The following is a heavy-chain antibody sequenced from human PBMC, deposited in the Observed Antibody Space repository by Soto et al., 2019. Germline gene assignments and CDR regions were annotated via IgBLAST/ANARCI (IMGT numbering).Heavy chain of an antibody. J-gene: IGHJ6*02. CDR3: ARVVATVAGPYGMDV. CDR1: VYTFTSYV. V-gene: IGHV1-18*01. CDR2: ISAYNGNT. D-gene: IGHD6-19*01. Sequence: QVKLVQPGPEWKKLGAPVRVPGGAFVYTFTSYVFTWLRQAPEQGLRGMGWISAYNGNTNFAQKLQGRVTMTTDTSTSTAYMELRSLRSDDTAVYYCARVVATVAGPYGMDVWGQGTTVTVSS.